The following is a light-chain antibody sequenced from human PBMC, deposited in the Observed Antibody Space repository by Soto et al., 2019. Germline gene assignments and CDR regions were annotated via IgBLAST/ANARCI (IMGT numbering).Light chain of an antibody. V-gene: IGKV3-20*01. Sequence: ESVLTQSPATLSLSPEERATLYCRASQSVSNSLAWFQQKPGQAPRLLIYDASNRATGIPDKFSGSGSGTDFTLTISRLEPEDFAVYYCQMYGSSPPGTFGQGTKVDI. J-gene: IGKJ1*01. CDR1: QSVSNS. CDR3: QMYGSSPPGT. CDR2: DAS.